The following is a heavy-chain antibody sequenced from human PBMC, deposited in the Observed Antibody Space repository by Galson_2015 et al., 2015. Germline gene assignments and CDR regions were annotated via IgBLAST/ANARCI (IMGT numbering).Heavy chain of an antibody. D-gene: IGHD4-17*01. CDR3: TRWMDGESFPFDY. CDR1: GFTFSASV. Sequence: SLRLSCAASGFTFSASVIHWVRQASGKGLEWVGRIKTKRDNYATSYGASVNGRFTISRDESGNTAYLQMSSLKTEDTAMYFCTRWMDGESFPFDYWAREPWSPSPQ. V-gene: IGHV3-73*01. J-gene: IGHJ4*02. CDR2: IKTKRDNYAT.